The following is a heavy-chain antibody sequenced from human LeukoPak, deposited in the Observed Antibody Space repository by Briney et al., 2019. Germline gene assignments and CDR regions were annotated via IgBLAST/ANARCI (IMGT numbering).Heavy chain of an antibody. V-gene: IGHV1-69*13. CDR3: AREVGGSGMLNWFDP. Sequence: GASVKVSCKASGGTFSSNAISWVRQAPGQGLEWMAGIIPIFGSANYAQKFQGRVTTTADESTGTAYMELSSLRPEDTAVYYCAREVGGSGMLNWFDPWGQGTLVTVSS. CDR1: GGTFSSNA. J-gene: IGHJ5*02. CDR2: IIPIFGSA. D-gene: IGHD3-10*01.